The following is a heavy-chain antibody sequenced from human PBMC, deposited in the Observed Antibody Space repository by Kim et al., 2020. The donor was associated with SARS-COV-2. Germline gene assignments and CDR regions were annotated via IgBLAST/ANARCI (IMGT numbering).Heavy chain of an antibody. CDR1: GFTLRSYW. CDR3: ARGMFKTGFDV. Sequence: GGSLRLSCAASGFTLRSYWINCVRQAPGKGLVWVSRIGGDGISTHYADSVKGRFTVSRDNDDNTVYLQMNSLRADDTAVYYCARGMFKTGFDVWGQGTTVTVSS. CDR2: IGGDGIST. J-gene: IGHJ6*02. D-gene: IGHD3-10*02. V-gene: IGHV3-74*01.